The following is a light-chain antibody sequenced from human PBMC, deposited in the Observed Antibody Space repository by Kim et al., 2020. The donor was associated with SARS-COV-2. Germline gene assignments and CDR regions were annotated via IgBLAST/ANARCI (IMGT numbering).Light chain of an antibody. V-gene: IGLV9-49*01. J-gene: IGLJ3*02. CDR3: GADHGSGSNFVSCV. Sequence: TLSSGYSNYKVDWYQQRPGKGPRFVMRVGTGGIVGSKGDGIPDRFSVLGSGLNRYLTIKNIQEEDESDYHCGADHGSGSNFVSCVFGGGTQLTVL. CDR1: SGYSNYK. CDR2: VGTGGIVG.